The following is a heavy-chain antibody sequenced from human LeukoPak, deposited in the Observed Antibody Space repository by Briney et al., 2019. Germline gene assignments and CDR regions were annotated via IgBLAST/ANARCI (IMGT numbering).Heavy chain of an antibody. Sequence: PGGSLRLSCAASGFTFSSYAMSWVRQAPGKGLEWVSAISGSGGSTYYADSVKGRFTISRDNPKNTLYLQMNSLRAEDTAVYYCAKAYYDFWSGYSFDYWGQGTLVTVSS. V-gene: IGHV3-23*01. CDR2: ISGSGGST. CDR1: GFTFSSYA. CDR3: AKAYYDFWSGYSFDY. D-gene: IGHD3-3*01. J-gene: IGHJ4*02.